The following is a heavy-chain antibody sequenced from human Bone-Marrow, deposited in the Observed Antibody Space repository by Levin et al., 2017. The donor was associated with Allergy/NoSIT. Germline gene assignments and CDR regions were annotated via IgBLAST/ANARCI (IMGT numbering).Heavy chain of an antibody. CDR2: INGRGDSR. CDR1: GFTFSAFT. CDR3: AKDLGVQTPNYFDS. D-gene: IGHD1-1*01. J-gene: IGHJ4*02. V-gene: IGHV3-23*01. Sequence: GESLKISCAASGFTFSAFTMNWVRQAPGKGLEWVSGINGRGDSRYYADSVRGRFTISRDNSKNTLYLQMNSLRAEDTAVYYCAKDLGVQTPNYFDSWGQGSLVTASS.